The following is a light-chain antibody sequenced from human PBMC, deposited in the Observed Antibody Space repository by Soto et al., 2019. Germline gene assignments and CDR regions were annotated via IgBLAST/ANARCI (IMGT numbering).Light chain of an antibody. CDR2: RTS. Sequence: EIVLTQSPATLSLSPGERATLSCRASRSVSSSYIAWYQHKVGQAPRLLMYRTSSRATGIPDGFSGSGSGTNFTLSISRLEPEDFAVYYCQQYDNSPYTFGQGTKLEIK. V-gene: IGKV3-20*01. CDR3: QQYDNSPYT. CDR1: RSVSSSY. J-gene: IGKJ2*01.